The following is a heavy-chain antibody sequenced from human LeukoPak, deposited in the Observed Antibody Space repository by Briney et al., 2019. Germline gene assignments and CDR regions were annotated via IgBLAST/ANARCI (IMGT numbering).Heavy chain of an antibody. D-gene: IGHD1-1*01. Sequence: SETLSLTCTVSGGSISCGDYYWSWIRQPPGKGLEWIGYIYYSGSTYYNPSLKSRVTISVDTSKNQFSLKLSSVTAADTAVYYCARGNDDEPHFDYWGQGTLVTVSS. CDR1: GGSISCGDYY. J-gene: IGHJ4*02. V-gene: IGHV4-30-4*01. CDR3: ARGNDDEPHFDY. CDR2: IYYSGST.